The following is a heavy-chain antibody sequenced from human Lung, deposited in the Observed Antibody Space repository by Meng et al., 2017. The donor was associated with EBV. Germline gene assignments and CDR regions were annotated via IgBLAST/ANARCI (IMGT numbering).Heavy chain of an antibody. CDR1: GFTCRNAW. CDR2: IKSKTDGGTT. J-gene: IGHJ4*02. Sequence: EVQLVGCWGGLLKPGGSLRLSCGASGFTCRNAWMSWVRQAPGKGLEWVGRIKSKTDGGTTDYAAPVKGRFTISRDDSKNTLYLQMNSLKTEDTAVYYCTRWSYGGTAYWGQGTLVTVSS. V-gene: IGHV3-15*01. D-gene: IGHD4-23*01. CDR3: TRWSYGGTAY.